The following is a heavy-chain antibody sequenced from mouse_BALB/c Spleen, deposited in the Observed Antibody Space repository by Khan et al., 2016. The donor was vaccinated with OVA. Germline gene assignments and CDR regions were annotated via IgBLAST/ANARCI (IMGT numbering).Heavy chain of an antibody. CDR2: INTETGEP. J-gene: IGHJ3*01. D-gene: IGHD2-3*01. CDR1: GYTFTDYS. V-gene: IGHV9-2-1*01. Sequence: QIQLVQSGPELKKPGETVKISCKASGYTFTDYSMHWVKQAPGKGLKWMGWINTETGEPTYADDFKGRFAFSLETSASTAYLQINNLKNEDTATYFCVRHDGYSRFAYWGQGTLVTVSA. CDR3: VRHDGYSRFAY.